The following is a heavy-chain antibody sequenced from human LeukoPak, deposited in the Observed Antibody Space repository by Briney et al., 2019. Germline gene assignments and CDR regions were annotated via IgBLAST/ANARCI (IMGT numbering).Heavy chain of an antibody. V-gene: IGHV4-39*07. CDR3: ARGPYDYVWGSYRTSYYYYYYMDV. CDR2: IYYSGST. J-gene: IGHJ6*03. Sequence: PSETLSLTCTVSGGSISSSSYYWGWIRQPPGKGLEWIGSIYYSGSTYYNPSLKSRVTISVDTSKNQFSLKLSSVTAADTAVYYCARGPYDYVWGSYRTSYYYYYYMDVWGKGTTVTVSS. D-gene: IGHD3-16*02. CDR1: GGSISSSSYY.